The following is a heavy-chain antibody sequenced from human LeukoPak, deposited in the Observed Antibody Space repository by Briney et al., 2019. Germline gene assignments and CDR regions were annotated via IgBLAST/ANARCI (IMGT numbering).Heavy chain of an antibody. CDR2: IIPIFGTA. D-gene: IGHD6-19*01. V-gene: IGHV1-69*05. J-gene: IGHJ3*02. CDR1: GGTFSSYA. Sequence: SVKVSCKASGGTFSSYAISWVRQAPGQGLEWMGGIIPIFGTANYAQKFQGRVTITTDESTSTAYMELSSLRSEDTAVYYCARDMWRVRGDAFDIWGQGTMVTASS. CDR3: ARDMWRVRGDAFDI.